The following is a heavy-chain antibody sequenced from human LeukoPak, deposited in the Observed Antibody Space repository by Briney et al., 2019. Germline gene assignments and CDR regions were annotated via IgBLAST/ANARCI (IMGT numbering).Heavy chain of an antibody. CDR1: GGSISSYY. Sequence: RSETLSLTCTVSGGSISSYYWSWIRLPPGKGLEWIGYIYYTGATYYNPSLKSRVTISLDTSKNQFSLKLSSVTAADAAVYYCARAGYSYGTGYYFDYWGQGALVNASS. V-gene: IGHV4-59*01. J-gene: IGHJ4*02. CDR2: IYYTGAT. D-gene: IGHD5-18*01. CDR3: ARAGYSYGTGYYFDY.